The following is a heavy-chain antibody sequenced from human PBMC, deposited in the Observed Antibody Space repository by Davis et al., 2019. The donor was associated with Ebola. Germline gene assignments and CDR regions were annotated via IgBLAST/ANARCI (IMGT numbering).Heavy chain of an antibody. CDR1: EVTLRDYA. J-gene: IGHJ3*02. V-gene: IGHV3-30*02. Sequence: GESLKISCTSSEVTLRDYAMHWVRQAPGKGLEWLTFKRYNEIKKYYADSVQGRFTVSRDDSSNTMFLQMDSLRGEDTAVYFCARESSHAFDIWGQGTIVTVSS. CDR2: KRYNEIKK. CDR3: ARESSHAFDI.